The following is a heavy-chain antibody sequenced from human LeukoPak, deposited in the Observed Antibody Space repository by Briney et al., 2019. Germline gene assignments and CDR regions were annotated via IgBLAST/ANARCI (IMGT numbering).Heavy chain of an antibody. CDR3: ARSDIGGYYYYMDV. J-gene: IGHJ6*03. CDR1: GGSISSYY. CDR2: IYTSGST. D-gene: IGHD3-9*01. V-gene: IGHV4-4*09. Sequence: KASETLPLTCNVSGGSISSYYWSWIRQPPGKGLEWIGYIYTSGSTNYNPSLKSRVTISVDMSKNQFSLKLSSVTAADTAVYYCARSDIGGYYYYMDVWGKGTTVTVSS.